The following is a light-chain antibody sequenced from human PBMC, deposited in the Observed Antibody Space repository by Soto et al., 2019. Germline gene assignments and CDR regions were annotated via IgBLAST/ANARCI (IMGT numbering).Light chain of an antibody. Sequence: QSALTQPPSASGSPGQSVTISCAGTSSDAANYNSVSWYQQHPGKAPTLIIYEVSERPSGFPDRFSGSKSGNTASLSVSGLQAEDEADYYCSSYAGTNSVVFGGGTKLTVL. J-gene: IGLJ2*01. CDR2: EVS. CDR3: SSYAGTNSVV. V-gene: IGLV2-8*01. CDR1: SSDAANYNS.